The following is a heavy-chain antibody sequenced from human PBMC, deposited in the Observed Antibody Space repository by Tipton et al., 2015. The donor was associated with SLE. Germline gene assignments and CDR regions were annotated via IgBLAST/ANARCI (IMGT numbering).Heavy chain of an antibody. D-gene: IGHD1-1*01. Sequence: TLSLTCAVSGHSVSRDYYWGWIRQPPGKGLEWIGSIYYTGTTYYNPSLNSRITMSIDTSKDQFSLRLTSVTAADTAIYYCARSTNWNSAAYYFDLWGQGTLVTVSS. V-gene: IGHV4-38-2*01. CDR2: IYYTGTT. CDR3: ARSTNWNSAAYYFDL. J-gene: IGHJ4*02. CDR1: GHSVSRDYY.